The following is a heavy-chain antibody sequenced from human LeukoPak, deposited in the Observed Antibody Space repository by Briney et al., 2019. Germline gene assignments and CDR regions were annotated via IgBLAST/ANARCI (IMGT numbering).Heavy chain of an antibody. CDR3: ARRRIQLWFNWSDP. Sequence: SETLSLTCTVSGGSISSSNYYWGWIRQPPGKGLEWIGSIYYSGSTYYNPSLKSRVTISVDTSKNQFSLKLSSVIAADTAVYYCARRRIQLWFNWSDPWGQGTLVTVSS. J-gene: IGHJ5*02. CDR1: GGSISSSNYY. CDR2: IYYSGST. V-gene: IGHV4-39*07. D-gene: IGHD5-18*01.